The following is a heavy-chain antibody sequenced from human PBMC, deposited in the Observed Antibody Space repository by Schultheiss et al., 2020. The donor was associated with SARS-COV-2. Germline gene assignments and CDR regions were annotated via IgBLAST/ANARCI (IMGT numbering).Heavy chain of an antibody. CDR3: TREWYYYDASGGIDY. J-gene: IGHJ4*02. D-gene: IGHD3-22*01. CDR1: EFNFGDYE. Sequence: GGSLRLSCAASEFNFGDYEMSWVRQAPGKGLEWVGFIRSKAYGGTTEYAASVKGRFTISRDDSKSIAYLQMNSLKTEDTAVYYCTREWYYYDASGGIDYWGQGTLVTVSS. V-gene: IGHV3-49*04. CDR2: IRSKAYGGTT.